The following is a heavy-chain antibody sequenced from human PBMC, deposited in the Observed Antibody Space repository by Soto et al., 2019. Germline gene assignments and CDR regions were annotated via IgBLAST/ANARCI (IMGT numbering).Heavy chain of an antibody. Sequence: GGSXRLSCAASGFTLTDYYMTWIRQAPGKGLEWVSSISSSGSHTNYADSVKGRFTISRDNAKNSLYLQMNSLRVDDTAVYYCARLLSTSWYRHADYWGQGILVTVSS. D-gene: IGHD2-2*01. J-gene: IGHJ4*02. CDR3: ARLLSTSWYRHADY. V-gene: IGHV3-11*03. CDR2: ISSSGSHT. CDR1: GFTLTDYY.